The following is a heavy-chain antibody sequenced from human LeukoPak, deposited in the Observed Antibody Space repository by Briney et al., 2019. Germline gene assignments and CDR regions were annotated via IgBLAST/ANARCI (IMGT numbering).Heavy chain of an antibody. Sequence: GASVKVSCKASGYTLSNYDISWVRQAPGQGLEWMGWISVYNGNTNYAQKFQGRVTMTTDTSTSTAYMELRSLRSDDTAMYYCARVDAGRYYGHDYWGQGTLVTVTS. CDR3: ARVDAGRYYGHDY. CDR2: ISVYNGNT. J-gene: IGHJ4*02. V-gene: IGHV1-18*01. D-gene: IGHD1-26*01. CDR1: GYTLSNYD.